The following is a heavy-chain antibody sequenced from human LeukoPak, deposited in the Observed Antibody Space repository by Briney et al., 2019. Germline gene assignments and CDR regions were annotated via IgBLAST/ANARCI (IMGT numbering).Heavy chain of an antibody. Sequence: GGSLRLSCAASGFTFSSYWMHWVRQAPGKGLVWVSLIVSDGSRTTYADSVKGRFTISRDNAKNTLYLEMNSLRAEDTAVYHCARDRGYNLDYWGQGTLVTVSS. D-gene: IGHD1-14*01. V-gene: IGHV3-74*01. CDR1: GFTFSSYW. J-gene: IGHJ4*02. CDR3: ARDRGYNLDY. CDR2: IVSDGSRT.